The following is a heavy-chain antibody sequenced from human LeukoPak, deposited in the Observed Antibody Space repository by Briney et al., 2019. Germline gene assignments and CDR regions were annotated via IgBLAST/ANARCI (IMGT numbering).Heavy chain of an antibody. V-gene: IGHV3-21*06. CDR2: ISSNGGYI. CDR3: AREIVSSGCLDY. J-gene: IGHJ4*02. Sequence: GGSLRLSCAASDFAFYGYSMHWVRQPPGKGLEWLSSISSNGGYIYYAVSVKGRFTISRDNAKNSLYLQVTGLRVEDTALYYCAREIVSSGCLDYWGEGSLVTVSS. CDR1: DFAFYGYS. D-gene: IGHD6-19*01.